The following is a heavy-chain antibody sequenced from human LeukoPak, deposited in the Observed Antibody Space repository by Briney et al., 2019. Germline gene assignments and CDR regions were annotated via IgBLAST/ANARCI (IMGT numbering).Heavy chain of an antibody. J-gene: IGHJ4*02. V-gene: IGHV4-59*01. CDR1: GGSITSYY. CDR3: ARGSGWLD. D-gene: IGHD6-19*01. Sequence: SETLSLTCTVSGGSITSYYWSWIRQPPGKGLEWIGYISYSGTTNYNPSLQSRVTISVDTSKNQFSLKLISVTAADTAVYYCARGSGWLDWGQGTLVTVSS. CDR2: ISYSGTT.